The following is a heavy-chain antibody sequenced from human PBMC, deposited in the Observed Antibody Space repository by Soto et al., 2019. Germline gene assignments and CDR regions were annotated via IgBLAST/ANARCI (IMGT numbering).Heavy chain of an antibody. J-gene: IGHJ6*02. CDR2: ISISRSYI. V-gene: IGHV3-21*01. CDR1: GFPFSSYS. CDR3: ARAGTAIVTPYYYGMDV. Sequence: PGGSLRLSCAASGFPFSSYSMHWVRQAPGKGLEWVSSISISRSYIYYADSVKGRFTLSRDNAKNSLYLQRNSLSADDTAVYYSARAGTAIVTPYYYGMDVWGQGTTVTAP. D-gene: IGHD5-18*01.